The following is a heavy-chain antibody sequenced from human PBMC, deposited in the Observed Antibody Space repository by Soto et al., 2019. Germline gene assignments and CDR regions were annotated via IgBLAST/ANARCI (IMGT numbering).Heavy chain of an antibody. CDR2: IYYSGST. CDR1: GGSISSSSYY. D-gene: IGHD6-13*01. Sequence: PSETLSLTCTVSGGSISSSSYYWGWIRHPPGKGLEWIGSIYYSGSTYYNPSLKSRVTISVDTSKNQFSLKLSSVTAADTAVYYCARRLAAAGSGYYYYYMDVWGKGTTVTVSS. CDR3: ARRLAAAGSGYYYYYMDV. J-gene: IGHJ6*03. V-gene: IGHV4-39*01.